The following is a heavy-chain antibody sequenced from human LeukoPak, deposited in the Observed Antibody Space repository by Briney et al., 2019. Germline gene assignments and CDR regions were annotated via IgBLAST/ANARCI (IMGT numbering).Heavy chain of an antibody. D-gene: IGHD6-19*01. V-gene: IGHV4-59*11. CDR2: IYYSGST. CDR3: ARGFSSGWYGSYYYYYYMDV. CDR1: GGSISSHY. Sequence: SETLSLTCTVSGGSISSHYWSWIRQPPGKGLEWIGYIYYSGSTNYNPSLKSRVTISVDTSKSQFSLKLSSVTAADTAVYYCARGFSSGWYGSYYYYYYMDVWGKGTTVTVSS. J-gene: IGHJ6*03.